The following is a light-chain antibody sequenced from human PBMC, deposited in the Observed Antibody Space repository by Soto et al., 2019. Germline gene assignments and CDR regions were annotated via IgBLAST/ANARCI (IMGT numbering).Light chain of an antibody. Sequence: QSALTQPRSVSGSPGQSATITCTGTANDVGGHNYVSWYQQHPGEAPKLLIYDVTERPSGVPDRFSGSKSGNTASLTIAGLQAEGEAEYYCSAYVGSTLVFGGGTKVTVL. CDR1: ANDVGGHNY. CDR2: DVT. V-gene: IGLV2-11*02. CDR3: SAYVGSTLV. J-gene: IGLJ3*02.